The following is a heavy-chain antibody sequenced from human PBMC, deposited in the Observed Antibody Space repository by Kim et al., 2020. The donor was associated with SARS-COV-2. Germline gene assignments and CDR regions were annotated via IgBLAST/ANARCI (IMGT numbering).Heavy chain of an antibody. CDR2: ISTSGRTT. CDR1: GFRLNDHE. CDR3: ARVSFSN. J-gene: IGHJ4*02. V-gene: IGHV3-48*03. Sequence: GGSLRLSCAASGFRLNDHEMMWVRQAPGKGLECIAYISTSGRTTHYADSVKGRFTISRDNAKNSLWLQMDSLRLEDTATYYCARVSFSNWGQGTLVTVSS. D-gene: IGHD3-3*01.